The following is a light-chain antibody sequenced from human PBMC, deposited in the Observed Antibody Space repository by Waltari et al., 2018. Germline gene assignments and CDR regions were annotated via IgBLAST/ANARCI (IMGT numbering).Light chain of an antibody. V-gene: IGLV2-14*01. CDR3: SSYTSSTTLVV. CDR1: SRDIGGYNS. Sequence: QSALTQPASVSGSPGQSITISCTGTSRDIGGYNSVSWYQQHPGKAPKLMIYEVSNRLAGVSNRVSGAKSANTASLTISGLQAEDEGDYYCSSYTSSTTLVVFGGGTKLTVL. CDR2: EVS. J-gene: IGLJ2*01.